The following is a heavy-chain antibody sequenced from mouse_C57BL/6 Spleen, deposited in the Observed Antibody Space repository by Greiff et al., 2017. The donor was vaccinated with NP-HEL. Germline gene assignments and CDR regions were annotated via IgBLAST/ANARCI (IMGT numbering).Heavy chain of an antibody. D-gene: IGHD2-3*01. J-gene: IGHJ4*01. CDR3: ARWLLLYAMDY. CDR1: GFTFSDYG. V-gene: IGHV5-17*01. Sequence: EVQLQESGGGLVKPGGSLKLSCAASGFTFSDYGMHWVRQAPEKGLEWVAYISSGSSTIYYADTVKGRFTISRDNAKNTLFLQMTSLRSEDTAMYYCARWLLLYAMDYWGQGTSVTVSS. CDR2: ISSGSSTI.